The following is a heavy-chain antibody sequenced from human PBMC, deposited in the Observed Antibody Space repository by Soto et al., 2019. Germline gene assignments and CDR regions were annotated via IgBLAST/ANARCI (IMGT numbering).Heavy chain of an antibody. D-gene: IGHD6-19*01. Sequence: EVQLVESGGGLVQPGGSLRLSCAASGFTFSSYSMNWVRQAPGKGLEWVSYISSSSSTIYYADSVKGRFTISRDNAKNSLHLQLNSLRDEDTALYYCVSLGGEQWLADAFDIWGQGTMVTVSS. J-gene: IGHJ3*02. CDR2: ISSSSSTI. CDR1: GFTFSSYS. CDR3: VSLGGEQWLADAFDI. V-gene: IGHV3-48*02.